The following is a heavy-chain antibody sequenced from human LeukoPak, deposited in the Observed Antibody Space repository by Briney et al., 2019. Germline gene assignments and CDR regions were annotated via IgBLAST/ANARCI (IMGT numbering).Heavy chain of an antibody. CDR3: AREGGQWLGYYYYYMDV. CDR1: GFLFNKYW. V-gene: IGHV3-7*01. J-gene: IGHJ6*03. D-gene: IGHD6-19*01. CDR2: IKEDDSEI. Sequence: QSGGSLRLSCAASGFLFNKYWMTWVRQAPGKGLEWVANIKEDDSEIYYVDSVKGRFTISRDNAKNSLYLQMNSLRAEDTAVYYCAREGGQWLGYYYYYMDVWGKGTTVTVSS.